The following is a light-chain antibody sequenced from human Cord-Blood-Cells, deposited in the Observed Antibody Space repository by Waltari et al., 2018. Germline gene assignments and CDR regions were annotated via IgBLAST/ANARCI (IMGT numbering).Light chain of an antibody. J-gene: IGLJ3*02. V-gene: IGLV2-14*01. Sequence: QPALTQPASVSGSPGQSITISCTRTSSDVGGYNYVPWYQQHPAKAPKLMIYDVSKRPSGVSNRFSGSKSGNTASLTISGLQAEDEADYYCSSYTSSSTWVFGGGTKLTVL. CDR2: DVS. CDR3: SSYTSSSTWV. CDR1: SSDVGGYNY.